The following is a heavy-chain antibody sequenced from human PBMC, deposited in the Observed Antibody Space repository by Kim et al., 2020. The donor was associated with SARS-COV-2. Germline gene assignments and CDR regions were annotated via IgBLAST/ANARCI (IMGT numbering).Heavy chain of an antibody. J-gene: IGHJ6*02. CDR2: IIPIFGTA. CDR1: GGTFSSYA. D-gene: IGHD1-26*01. CDR3: ARSSIVGATIISQDYYYYGMDV. Sequence: SVKVSCKASGGTFSSYAISWVRQAPGQGLEWMGGIIPIFGTANYAQKFQGRVTITADESTSTAYMELSSLRSEDTAVYYCARSSIVGATIISQDYYYYGMDVCGRGTTVTVSS. V-gene: IGHV1-69*13.